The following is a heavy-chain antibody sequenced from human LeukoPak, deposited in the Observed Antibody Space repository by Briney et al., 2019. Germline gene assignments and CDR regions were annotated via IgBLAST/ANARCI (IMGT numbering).Heavy chain of an antibody. CDR3: ARRGYCDY. Sequence: SETLSLTCTVSGGSISSYYWSWLRQPPGKGLEWIGYISNSGITSYNPSLKSRVTISVDTSKNQLSLKLSSVTAADTAVYYCARRGYCDYWGQGTLVTVSS. CDR1: GGSISSYY. CDR2: ISNSGIT. J-gene: IGHJ4*02. D-gene: IGHD5-12*01. V-gene: IGHV4-59*08.